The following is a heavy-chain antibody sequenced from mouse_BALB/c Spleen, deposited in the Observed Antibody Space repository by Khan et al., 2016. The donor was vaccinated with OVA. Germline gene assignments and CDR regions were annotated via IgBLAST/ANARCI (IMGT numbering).Heavy chain of an antibody. Sequence: QIQLVQSGAELARPGASVKLSCKASGYTFTDYYINWVKQRTGQGLEWIGEISPGSGDTYYNERFKGKGTMTADKSYITAYMQLSSLTSEASAVYFSARRNYFGYTFAYWLPRTLLPVSA. J-gene: IGHJ3*01. CDR3: ARRNYFGYTFAY. D-gene: IGHD1-2*01. CDR2: ISPGSGDT. CDR1: GYTFTDYY. V-gene: IGHV1-77*01.